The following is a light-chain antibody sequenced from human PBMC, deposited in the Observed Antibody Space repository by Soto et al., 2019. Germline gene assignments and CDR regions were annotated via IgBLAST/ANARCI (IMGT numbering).Light chain of an antibody. J-gene: IGLJ1*01. Sequence: QSALTQPASVSGSPGQSITISCTGTSSDVGSYNLVSWYQQHPGKAPKLMIYEGSKRPSGVSNRFSGSKSGNTASLTISGLHDEDEDDYYCCSDAGSSTYVFGTGTKLTVL. CDR1: SSDVGSYNL. V-gene: IGLV2-23*01. CDR3: CSDAGSSTYV. CDR2: EGS.